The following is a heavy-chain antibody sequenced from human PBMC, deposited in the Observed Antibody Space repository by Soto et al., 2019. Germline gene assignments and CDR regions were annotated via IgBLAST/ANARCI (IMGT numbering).Heavy chain of an antibody. D-gene: IGHD3-3*01. CDR3: ARAGPFTIFALYYFDY. CDR2: INPNSGGT. J-gene: IGHJ4*02. V-gene: IGHV1-2*04. Sequence: ASVKVSCKASGYTFTGYYMHWVRQAPGQGLEWMGWINPNSGGTNYAQKFQGWVTMTRDTSISTAYMELSRLRSDDTAVYYCARAGPFTIFALYYFDYWGQGTLVTVSS. CDR1: GYTFTGYY.